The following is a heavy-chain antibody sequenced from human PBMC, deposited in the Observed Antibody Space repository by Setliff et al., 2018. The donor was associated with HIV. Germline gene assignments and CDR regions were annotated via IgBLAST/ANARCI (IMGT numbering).Heavy chain of an antibody. Sequence: GASVKVSCKASGYVFSDYQIHWVRQAPGQGLEYMGYIIPNSGGTMFARKFQDRVTMTRDTSISTVCLELSRLTSDDTAVYFCARDPELKQWLVRSPSFYFDYWGQGTLVTVSS. V-gene: IGHV1-2*02. D-gene: IGHD6-19*01. CDR2: IIPNSGGT. CDR3: ARDPELKQWLVRSPSFYFDY. CDR1: GYVFSDYQ. J-gene: IGHJ4*02.